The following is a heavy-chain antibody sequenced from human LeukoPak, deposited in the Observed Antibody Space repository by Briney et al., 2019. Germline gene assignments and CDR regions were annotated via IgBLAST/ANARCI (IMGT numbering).Heavy chain of an antibody. CDR1: EFTFSTYG. J-gene: IGHJ4*02. D-gene: IGHD6-6*01. CDR3: AREGIAARLGIFDY. V-gene: IGHV3-30*02. Sequence: GGSLRLSCAASEFTFSTYGMHWVRQAPGKGLEWVAFIRYDGSNKYYADSVKGRFTISRDNAKNSLYLQMNSLRAEDTAVYYCAREGIAARLGIFDYWGQGTLVTVSS. CDR2: IRYDGSNK.